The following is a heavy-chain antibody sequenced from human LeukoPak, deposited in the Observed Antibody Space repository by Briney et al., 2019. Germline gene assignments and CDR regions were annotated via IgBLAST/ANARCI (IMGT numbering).Heavy chain of an antibody. Sequence: SETLSLTCTVSGGSISSYYWSWIRQPAGKGLEWIGRIYTSGSTNYNPSLKSRVTMSVGTSKNQFSLKLSSVTAADTAVYYCARVRDGDYPGHYYFDYWGQGTLVTVSS. D-gene: IGHD4-17*01. V-gene: IGHV4-4*07. CDR3: ARVRDGDYPGHYYFDY. J-gene: IGHJ4*02. CDR2: IYTSGST. CDR1: GGSISSYY.